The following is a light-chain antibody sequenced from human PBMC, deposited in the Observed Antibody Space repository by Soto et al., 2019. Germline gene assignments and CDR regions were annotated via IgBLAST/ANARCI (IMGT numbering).Light chain of an antibody. CDR2: ANN. J-gene: IGLJ1*01. CDR1: ISNIGAGSD. CDR3: QSYDNSLSAYV. Sequence: QALRTQPRSVSGAPGQRVTVSCTGSISNIGAGSDVHWYQQLPGTAPKVLIFANNNRPSGVPDRFSGSKSGTSASLAITGLQAEDEADYYCQSYDNSLSAYVFGTGTKVTVL. V-gene: IGLV1-40*01.